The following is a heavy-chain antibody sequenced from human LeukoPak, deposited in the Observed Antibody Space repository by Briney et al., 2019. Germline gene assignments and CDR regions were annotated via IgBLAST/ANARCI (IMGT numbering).Heavy chain of an antibody. CDR2: ISGRGGST. J-gene: IGHJ4*02. CDR3: AKDTSSSGGYFDY. Sequence: GGSLRLSCVASGFTFSNYAISWVRQAPGKGLEWVSAISGRGGSTYYVDSVKGRFTISRDNSKNTLYLQMNSLRAEDTAVYFCAKDTSSSGGYFDYWGQGTLVTVSS. D-gene: IGHD3-10*01. V-gene: IGHV3-23*01. CDR1: GFTFSNYA.